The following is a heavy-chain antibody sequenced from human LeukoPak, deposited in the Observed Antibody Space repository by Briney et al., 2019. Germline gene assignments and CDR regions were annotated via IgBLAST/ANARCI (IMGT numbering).Heavy chain of an antibody. V-gene: IGHV3-30*19. D-gene: IGHD2-15*01. CDR3: ARVVAGTDY. CDR1: GFTSSNYG. J-gene: IGHJ4*02. CDR2: ISYDGSNK. Sequence: PGRSLSLSCEASGFTSSNYGMHWVRQAPGKGLEWVAVISYDGSNKYYADSVKGRFTISRDNSKNTLYLQMNSLRAEDTAVYYCARVVAGTDYWGQGTLVTVSS.